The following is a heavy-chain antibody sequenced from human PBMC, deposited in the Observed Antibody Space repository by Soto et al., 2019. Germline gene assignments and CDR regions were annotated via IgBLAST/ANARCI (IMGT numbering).Heavy chain of an antibody. Sequence: EVQMVESGGGLVQPGGSLRLSCEASGFTFRSDWMSWVRQAPGRGLEWVANRKHDGSEKYKVDSVMDRFTISRDNAKNSLSMPMNSRRAEDTAVYYCARGVHWGQGTLVTVSS. CDR3: ARGVH. J-gene: IGHJ4*02. CDR2: RKHDGSEK. CDR1: GFTFRSDW. V-gene: IGHV3-7*01.